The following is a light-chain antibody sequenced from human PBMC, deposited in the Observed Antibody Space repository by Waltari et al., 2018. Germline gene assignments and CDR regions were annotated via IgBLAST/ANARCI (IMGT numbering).Light chain of an antibody. CDR2: DAS. V-gene: IGKV1-33*01. Sequence: DIQMTQSPSSLSDPVGDGVTITCQASQDIANYLNWYQQKPGKAPKLLVYDASNLHSGVPSRFSGSGSGTHFTFTITGLQPEDIATYYCQQHDHLPFTFGPGTKVDIK. CDR1: QDIANY. CDR3: QQHDHLPFT. J-gene: IGKJ3*01.